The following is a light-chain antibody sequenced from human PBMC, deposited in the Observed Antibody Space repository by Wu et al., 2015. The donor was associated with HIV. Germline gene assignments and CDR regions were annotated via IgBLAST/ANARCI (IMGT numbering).Light chain of an antibody. CDR1: QSINSW. V-gene: IGKV1-5*03. CDR2: RAS. Sequence: IQLTQSPSTVSASVGDRVTITCRASQSINSWLAWYQQKPGKAPKLLIYRASTLESGVPSRFSGSGSGTEFTFTISSLQPDDSATYYCQQSDSIPPMYTFGQGTKLEIK. J-gene: IGKJ2*01. CDR3: QQSDSIPPMYT.